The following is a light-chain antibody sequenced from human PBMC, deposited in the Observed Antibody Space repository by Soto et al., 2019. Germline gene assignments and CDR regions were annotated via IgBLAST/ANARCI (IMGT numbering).Light chain of an antibody. CDR1: QSILSSNGYNY. J-gene: IGKJ5*01. CDR2: LGS. CDR3: MQALQTPIT. Sequence: DIVMTQYPLSLPVTPGEPASISCSSSQSILSSNGYNYLDWYLQQAGQSPQLLIYLGSNRASCVPDRFSGSGSGTDFTLTISRVEADDVGVYYCMQALQTPITFGQGTRLEIK. V-gene: IGKV2-28*01.